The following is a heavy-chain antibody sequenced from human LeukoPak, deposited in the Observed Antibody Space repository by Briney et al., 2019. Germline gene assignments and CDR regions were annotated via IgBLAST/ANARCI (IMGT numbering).Heavy chain of an antibody. D-gene: IGHD3-10*01. CDR2: ISSSNTI. Sequence: PGGSLRLSCTASGFAFSTYGMNWVRQAPGKGLEWVSYISSSNTIYYADSVKGRFTISRDNSKNTLYLQMNSLRAEDTAVYYCASPGTNYYYYGMDVWGQGTTVTVSS. J-gene: IGHJ6*02. CDR3: ASPGTNYYYYGMDV. V-gene: IGHV3-48*01. CDR1: GFAFSTYG.